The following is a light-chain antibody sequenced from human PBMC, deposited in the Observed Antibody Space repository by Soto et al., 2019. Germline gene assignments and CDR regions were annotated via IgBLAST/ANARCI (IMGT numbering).Light chain of an antibody. CDR3: SSYTSSSLWV. J-gene: IGLJ3*02. V-gene: IGLV2-14*01. CDR2: EVS. CDR1: SSDIGDYDY. Sequence: QSALTQPASVSGSPGQSITISCTGTSSDIGDYDYVSWYQQHPGKAPKLLISEVSNRPSGVSNRFSGSKSGNTASLTISGLQAEDEADYYCSSYTSSSLWVFGGGTKLTVL.